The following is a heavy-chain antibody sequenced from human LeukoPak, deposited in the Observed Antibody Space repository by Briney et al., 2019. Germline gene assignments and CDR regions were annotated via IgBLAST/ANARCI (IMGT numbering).Heavy chain of an antibody. J-gene: IGHJ4*02. CDR3: ARDLELGFLDWSNNFDY. CDR2: ISSSSSYI. D-gene: IGHD3/OR15-3a*01. CDR1: GFTFSSYS. V-gene: IGHV3-21*01. Sequence: KSGGSLRLSCAASGFTFSSYSMNWVRQAPGKGLEWVSSISSSSSYIYYADSVKGRLTISRDNAKNSLYLQMNSLRAGDTAVYYCARDLELGFLDWSNNFDYWGQGTLVTVSS.